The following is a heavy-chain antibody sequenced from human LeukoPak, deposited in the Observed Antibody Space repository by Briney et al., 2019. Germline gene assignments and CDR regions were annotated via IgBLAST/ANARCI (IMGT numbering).Heavy chain of an antibody. CDR3: ARGLGYYDD. Sequence: SETLSLTCAVYGGSFSGYYWSWIRQPPGKGLEWIGEINHSGSTNYNPSLKSRVTISVDTSKNQFSLKLSPVTAADTAVYYCARGLGYYDDWGQGTLVTVSS. V-gene: IGHV4-34*01. CDR2: INHSGST. J-gene: IGHJ4*02. CDR1: GGSFSGYY.